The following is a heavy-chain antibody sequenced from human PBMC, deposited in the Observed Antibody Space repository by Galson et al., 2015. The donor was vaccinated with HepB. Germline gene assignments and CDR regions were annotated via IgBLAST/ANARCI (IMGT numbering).Heavy chain of an antibody. D-gene: IGHD6-13*01. CDR1: GFTFSSYG. CDR2: IRYDGSNK. J-gene: IGHJ3*02. Sequence: SLRLSCAASGFTFSSYGMHWVRQAPGKGLEWVAFIRYDGSNKYYADSVKGRFTISRDNSKNTLYLQMNSLRAEDTAVYYCAKVFRRTYSSSWTPGAFDIWGQGTMVTVSS. V-gene: IGHV3-30*02. CDR3: AKVFRRTYSSSWTPGAFDI.